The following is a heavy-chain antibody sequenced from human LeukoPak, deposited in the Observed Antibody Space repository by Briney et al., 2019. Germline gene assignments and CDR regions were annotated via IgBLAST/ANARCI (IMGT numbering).Heavy chain of an antibody. CDR3: AREYGDLDY. V-gene: IGHV4-4*07. D-gene: IGHD4-17*01. CDR2: IYSSGSA. J-gene: IGHJ4*02. Sequence: PSETLPLTCTVSGGSISGYYWSWVRQPAGKGLEWIGRIYSSGSANYNPSLKSRVTMSVDTSNNQFSLKLTSVSAADTAVYYCAREYGDLDYWGQGTLVTVSS. CDR1: GGSISGYY.